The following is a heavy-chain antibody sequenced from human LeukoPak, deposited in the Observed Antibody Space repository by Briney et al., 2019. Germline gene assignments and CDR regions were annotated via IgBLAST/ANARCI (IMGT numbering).Heavy chain of an antibody. D-gene: IGHD5-24*01. CDR3: ARDGEMATITTY. J-gene: IGHJ4*02. CDR2: IIPILGIA. CDR1: GGTFSSYA. V-gene: IGHV1-69*04. Sequence: SVKVSRKASGGTFSSYAISWVRQAPGQGLEWMGRIIPILGIANYAQKFQGRVTITADKSTSTAYMELSSLRSEDTAVYYCARDGEMATITTYWGQGTLVTVSS.